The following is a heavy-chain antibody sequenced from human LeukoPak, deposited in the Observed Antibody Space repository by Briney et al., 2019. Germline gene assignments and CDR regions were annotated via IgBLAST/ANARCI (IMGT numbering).Heavy chain of an antibody. D-gene: IGHD6-13*01. CDR2: INPNSGGT. CDR1: GYTFTGYY. CDR3: ARVKAAGPWRDNTFDY. J-gene: IGHJ4*02. V-gene: IGHV1-2*02. Sequence: ASVKVSCKACGYTFTGYYMHGVRQAPGQGLEWMGWINPNSGGTNYAQKFQGRVTMTRDTSISTAYMELSRLRSDDTAVYYCARVKAAGPWRDNTFDYWGQGTLVTVSS.